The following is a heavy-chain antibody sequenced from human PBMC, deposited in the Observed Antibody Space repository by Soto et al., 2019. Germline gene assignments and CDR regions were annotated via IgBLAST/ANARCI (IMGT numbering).Heavy chain of an antibody. J-gene: IGHJ4*02. CDR2: MNPNSGNT. Sequence: ASVKVSCKASGYTFTSYDINWVRQATGQGLEWMGWMNPNSGNTGYARKFQGRVTMTRNTSISTAYMELSSLRSEDTAVYYCARGLGSRGFVGYWGQGTLVTVSS. CDR3: ARGLGSRGFVGY. D-gene: IGHD6-13*01. CDR1: GYTFTSYD. V-gene: IGHV1-8*01.